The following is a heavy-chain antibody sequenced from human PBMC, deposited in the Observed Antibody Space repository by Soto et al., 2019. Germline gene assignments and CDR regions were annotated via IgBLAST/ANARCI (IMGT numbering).Heavy chain of an antibody. V-gene: IGHV1-2*02. D-gene: IGHD6-19*01. CDR2: INPATGAA. CDR3: ASGGGGGVAGSAAFDM. CDR1: GYPVTAYY. Sequence: QLHLVQSGAVVKKPGASVTVSCSASGYPVTAYYMHWVRQAPGRGLEWMGGINPATGAAKYTQTFQGRVAMSRDTSKSTVFMVLSGLTSEDAAVFACASGGGGGVAGSAAFDMWGQGTLVTVSS. J-gene: IGHJ3*02.